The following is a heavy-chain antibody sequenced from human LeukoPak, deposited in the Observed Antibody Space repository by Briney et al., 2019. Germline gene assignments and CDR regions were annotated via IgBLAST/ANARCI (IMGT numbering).Heavy chain of an antibody. Sequence: GGSLRLSCAASGFTFSSYAMSWVRQAPGKGLEWVSAISGSGGSTYYADSVKGRFTISRDNSKNTLYPQMNSLGAEDTAVYYCAKDLRITMIVVVPEPDAFDIWGQGTMVTVSS. CDR2: ISGSGGST. V-gene: IGHV3-23*01. CDR1: GFTFSSYA. J-gene: IGHJ3*02. CDR3: AKDLRITMIVVVPEPDAFDI. D-gene: IGHD3-22*01.